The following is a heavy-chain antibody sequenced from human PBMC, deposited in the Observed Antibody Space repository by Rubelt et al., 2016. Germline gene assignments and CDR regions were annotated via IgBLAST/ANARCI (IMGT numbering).Heavy chain of an antibody. D-gene: IGHD6-19*01. CDR2: IWYDGSNK. V-gene: IGHV3-33*01. J-gene: IGHJ4*02. Sequence: PPGRSLRLSCAASGFTFSSYGMHWVRQAPGKGLEWVAVIWYDGSNKYYADSVKGRFTISRDNSKNTLYLQMKSLRAEDTAVYYCARETSHMEPIFPESIAVAGPVDYLGQGTLVTVSS. CDR3: ARETSHMEPIFPESIAVAGPVDY. CDR1: GFTFSSYG.